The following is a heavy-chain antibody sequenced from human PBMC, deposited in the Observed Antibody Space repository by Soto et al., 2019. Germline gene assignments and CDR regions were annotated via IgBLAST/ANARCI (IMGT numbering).Heavy chain of an antibody. J-gene: IGHJ4*02. CDR1: GGSISNYY. CDR2: IFYSGST. CDR3: ARRYGSGFDY. Sequence: PSETLSLTCTVSGGSISNYYWSWIRQPPGRGLEWIGHIFYSGSTNYNPALKSRVTISVDTSKSQFSLKLSSVTAADTAVYYCARRYGSGFDYWGQGTLVTVSS. D-gene: IGHD3-10*01. V-gene: IGHV4-59*01.